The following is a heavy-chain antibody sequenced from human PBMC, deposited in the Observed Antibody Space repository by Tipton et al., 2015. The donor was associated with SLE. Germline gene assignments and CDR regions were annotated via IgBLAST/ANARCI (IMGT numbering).Heavy chain of an antibody. CDR2: IYSGGST. J-gene: IGHJ6*02. D-gene: IGHD2-15*01. CDR3: AKWALACSGGSCYLGGPFGMDV. V-gene: IGHV3-53*01. Sequence: GSLRLSCAASGFTVSSNYMSWVRQGPGKGLEWVSVIYSGGSTDYADSVKGRFTTSRDNSKNTLYLQMNSLRAEDTAVYYCAKWALACSGGSCYLGGPFGMDVWGQGTTVTVSS. CDR1: GFTVSSNY.